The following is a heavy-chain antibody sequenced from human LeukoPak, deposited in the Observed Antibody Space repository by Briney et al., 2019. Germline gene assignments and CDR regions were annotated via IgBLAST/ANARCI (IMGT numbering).Heavy chain of an antibody. V-gene: IGHV5-10-1*01. D-gene: IGHD3-22*01. Sequence: GESLKISCQGSGYSFTSYWISWVRQMPGKGLEWMGRIDPSDSYTNYSPSFQGHVTISADKSISTAYLQWSSLKASDTAMYYCAALEVITSPDAFDIWGQGTMVTVSS. CDR3: AALEVITSPDAFDI. J-gene: IGHJ3*02. CDR2: IDPSDSYT. CDR1: GYSFTSYW.